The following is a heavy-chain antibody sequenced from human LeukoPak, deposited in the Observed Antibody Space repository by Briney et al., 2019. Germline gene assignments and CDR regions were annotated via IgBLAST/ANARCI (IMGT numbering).Heavy chain of an antibody. V-gene: IGHV1-8*03. CDR1: GYTFTGYD. D-gene: IGHD6-13*01. CDR2: MNPNSGNT. CDR3: ASSSSWYFRDAFDI. J-gene: IGHJ3*02. Sequence: ASVKVSCKASGYTFTGYDINWVRQATGQGLEWMGWMNPNSGNTGYAQKFQGRVTITRNTSISTAYMELSSLRSEDTAVYYCASSSSWYFRDAFDIWGQGTMVTVSS.